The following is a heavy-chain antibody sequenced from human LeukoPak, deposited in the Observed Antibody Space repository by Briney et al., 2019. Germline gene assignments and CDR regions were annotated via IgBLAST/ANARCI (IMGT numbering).Heavy chain of an antibody. D-gene: IGHD5-12*01. CDR1: GGSFSGYY. J-gene: IGHJ4*02. Sequence: SETLSLTCAVYGGSFSGYYWSWIRQPPGKGLEWIGEINHSGSTNYNPSLKSRVTISVGTSKNQFSLKLSSVTAADTAVYYCARRGYGGPFDYWGQGTLVTVSS. CDR3: ARRGYGGPFDY. V-gene: IGHV4-34*01. CDR2: INHSGST.